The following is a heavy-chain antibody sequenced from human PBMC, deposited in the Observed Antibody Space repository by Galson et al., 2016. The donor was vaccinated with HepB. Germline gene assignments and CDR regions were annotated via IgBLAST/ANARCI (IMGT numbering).Heavy chain of an antibody. D-gene: IGHD1-26*01. CDR3: ARGHSGSSLPYFEY. V-gene: IGHV5-51*01. Sequence: QSGAEVTKPGESLRISCEGSGYSFINHWIVWVRQMPGKGLEWMWIIYPGDSDPRYSPSFKGQVTISADKSIGTAYLQWSSLKASDTAMYYCARGHSGSSLPYFEYWGQGTLVTVSS. CDR1: GYSFINHW. CDR2: IYPGDSDP. J-gene: IGHJ4*02.